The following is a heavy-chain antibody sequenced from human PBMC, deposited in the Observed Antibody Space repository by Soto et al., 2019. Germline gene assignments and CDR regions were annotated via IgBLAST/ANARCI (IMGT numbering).Heavy chain of an antibody. V-gene: IGHV3-23*01. J-gene: IGHJ5*01. CDR2: ISGSGDRT. Sequence: EVQLLESGGGLVQPGGSLRLSCTASGFTFDNYAMAWVRQAPGKGLEWVAGISGSGDRTNYVDSVKGRFTISRDNSKNRLYLQMKSLRAEDTALYYCAKDYGVRGIMTNPFDSWGQGTLVAVSS. CDR3: AKDYGVRGIMTNPFDS. D-gene: IGHD3-10*01. CDR1: GFTFDNYA.